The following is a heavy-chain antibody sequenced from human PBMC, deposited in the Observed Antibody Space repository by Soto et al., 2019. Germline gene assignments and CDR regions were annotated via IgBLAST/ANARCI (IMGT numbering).Heavy chain of an antibody. CDR3: ALSQSVLVPQYFQQ. J-gene: IGHJ1*01. D-gene: IGHD3-10*01. Sequence: PGGSLRLSCAASGFTFINYWMHWVRQAPGKGLVWVSRINNDGSSRNYADSVKGRFTISRDNAKNTLYLQMNSLRAEDTAVYYCALSQSVLVPQYFQQWGQGTTVTVSS. CDR2: INNDGSSR. CDR1: GFTFINYW. V-gene: IGHV3-74*01.